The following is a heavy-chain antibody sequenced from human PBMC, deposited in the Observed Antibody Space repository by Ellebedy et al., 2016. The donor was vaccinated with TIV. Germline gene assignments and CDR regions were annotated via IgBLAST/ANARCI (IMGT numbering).Heavy chain of an antibody. D-gene: IGHD3-22*01. V-gene: IGHV3-30-3*01. J-gene: IGHJ4*02. Sequence: GESLKISXAASGFTFSHHAFHWVRQAPGQGLEWVALISYDGSNTFYADSVKGRFTISRDNFMNTLYLEMNSLRTEDTAVFYCARLTHSSGYYSPVDYWGQGTLVTVSS. CDR2: ISYDGSNT. CDR3: ARLTHSSGYYSPVDY. CDR1: GFTFSHHA.